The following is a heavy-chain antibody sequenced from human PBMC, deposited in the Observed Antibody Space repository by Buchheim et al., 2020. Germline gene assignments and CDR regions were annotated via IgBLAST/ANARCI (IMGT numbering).Heavy chain of an antibody. D-gene: IGHD3-10*01. Sequence: QVQLVESGGGVVQPGRSLRLSCAASGFTFSSYAMHWVRQAPGKGLEWVAVISYDGSNKYYADSVKGRFTISRDNSKTTLYLQMNSLRAEDTAVYYCARGRVPYYYYGMDVWGQGTT. CDR2: ISYDGSNK. CDR3: ARGRVPYYYYGMDV. J-gene: IGHJ6*02. V-gene: IGHV3-30-3*01. CDR1: GFTFSSYA.